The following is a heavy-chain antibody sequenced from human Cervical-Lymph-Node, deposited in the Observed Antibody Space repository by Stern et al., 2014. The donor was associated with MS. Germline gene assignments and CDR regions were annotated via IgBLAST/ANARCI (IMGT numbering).Heavy chain of an antibody. Sequence: QVQLVQSGAEVKKPGSSVKVSCKASGGTFSSYAISWVRQAPGQGLEWMGGIIPIFGTANYAQKFQGRVTITADESTSTSYMELSSLRSEDAAVYYCARKLCSGGSCYFYGMDVWGQGTTVTVSS. CDR2: IIPIFGTA. J-gene: IGHJ6*02. V-gene: IGHV1-69*12. CDR1: GGTFSSYA. D-gene: IGHD2-15*01. CDR3: ARKLCSGGSCYFYGMDV.